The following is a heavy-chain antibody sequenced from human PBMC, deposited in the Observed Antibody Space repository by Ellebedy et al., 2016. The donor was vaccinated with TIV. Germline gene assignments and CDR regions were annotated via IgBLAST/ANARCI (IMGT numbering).Heavy chain of an antibody. CDR2: IYYSGST. CDR1: GGSVSSGSYY. D-gene: IGHD3-3*01. CDR3: ARGVSGIFGVVIYYYYYGMDV. J-gene: IGHJ6*02. Sequence: SETLSLXCTVSGGSVSSGSYYWSWIRQPPGKGLEWIGYIYYSGSTNYNPSLKSRVTISVDTSKNQFSLKLSSVTAADTAVYYCARGVSGIFGVVIYYYYYGMDVWGQGTTVTVSS. V-gene: IGHV4-61*01.